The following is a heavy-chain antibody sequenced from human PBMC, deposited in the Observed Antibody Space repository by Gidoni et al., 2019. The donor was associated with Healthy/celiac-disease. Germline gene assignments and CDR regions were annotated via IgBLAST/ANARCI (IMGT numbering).Heavy chain of an antibody. CDR3: YTVAATGNFDY. CDR2: IIPIFGTA. Sequence: QVQLVQSGAEVKKPGSSVKVSCKASGGTFSSYAISWVRQAPGQGLEWMGGIIPIFGTANYAQKFQGRVTITADESTSTAYMKLSSLRSEDTAVYYCYTVAATGNFDYWGQGTLVTVSS. J-gene: IGHJ4*02. D-gene: IGHD2-15*01. CDR1: GGTFSSYA. V-gene: IGHV1-69*01.